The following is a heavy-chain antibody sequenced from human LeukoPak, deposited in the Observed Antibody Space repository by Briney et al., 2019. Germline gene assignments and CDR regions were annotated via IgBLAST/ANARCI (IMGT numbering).Heavy chain of an antibody. CDR2: ISYDGSNK. J-gene: IGHJ4*02. Sequence: GRSLRLSCAASGFTFSSYAMYWVRQAPGKGLEWVAVISYDGSNKYYADSVRGRFTISRDNSKNTLYLQVNSLRAEDTAVYYCAKGGKWDVTPFDYWGQGTLVTVSS. CDR3: AKGGKWDVTPFDY. D-gene: IGHD1-26*01. CDR1: GFTFSSYA. V-gene: IGHV3-30-3*01.